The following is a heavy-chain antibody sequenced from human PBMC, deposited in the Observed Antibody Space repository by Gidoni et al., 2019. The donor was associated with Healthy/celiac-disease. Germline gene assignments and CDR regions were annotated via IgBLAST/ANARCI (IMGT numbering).Heavy chain of an antibody. D-gene: IGHD6-19*01. CDR3: ASINSGWYGSSNFDY. J-gene: IGHJ4*02. V-gene: IGHV3-21*01. CDR1: GFTFSSYS. Sequence: EVQLVESGGGLVKPGGSLRLSCAASGFTFSSYSMNWVRQAPGKGLAWVSSISSSSSYIYYADSVKGRFTISRDNAKNSLYLQMNSLRAEDTAVYYCASINSGWYGSSNFDYWGQGTLVTVSS. CDR2: ISSSSSYI.